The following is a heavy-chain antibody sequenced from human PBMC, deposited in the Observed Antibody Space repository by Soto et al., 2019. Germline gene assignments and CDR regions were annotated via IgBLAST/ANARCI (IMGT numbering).Heavy chain of an antibody. CDR3: ARGNWYFDL. Sequence: QVQLVESGGGLVKTGGSRRLSCAASGFTFSDYYMSWIRQAPGKGLEWLAFISSSGTTMEYADSVKGRFSISRDNANNSVFLPMNSLRADDTAVYFCARGNWYFDLWGRGTLVTVSS. V-gene: IGHV3-11*01. CDR2: ISSSGTTM. CDR1: GFTFSDYY. J-gene: IGHJ2*01.